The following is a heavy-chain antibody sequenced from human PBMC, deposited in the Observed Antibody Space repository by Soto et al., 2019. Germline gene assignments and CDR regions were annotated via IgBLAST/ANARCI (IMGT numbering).Heavy chain of an antibody. CDR1: GFTFDDYA. D-gene: IGHD6-13*01. CDR3: AKDFRPRAYSTRIFDY. V-gene: IGHV3-9*01. CDR2: ISWNSGSI. J-gene: IGHJ4*02. Sequence: PGGSLRLSCAASGFTFDDYAMHWVRQAPGKGLEWVSGISWNSGSIGYADSVKGRFTISRDNAKNSLYLQMNSLRAEDTALYYCAKDFRPRAYSTRIFDYWGQGTLVTVSS.